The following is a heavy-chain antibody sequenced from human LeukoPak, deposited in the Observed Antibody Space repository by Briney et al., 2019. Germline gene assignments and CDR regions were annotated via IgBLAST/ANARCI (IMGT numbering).Heavy chain of an antibody. CDR3: ARDHTYCSGGSCYSGYYYYGMDV. V-gene: IGHV3-30-3*01. D-gene: IGHD2-15*01. Sequence: GGPLRLSCAASGFTFSSYAMHWVRQAPGKGLEWVAVISYDGSNKYYADSVKGRFTISRDNSKNTLYLQMNSLRAEDTAVFYCARDHTYCSGGSCYSGYYYYGMDVWGQGTTVTVSS. J-gene: IGHJ6*02. CDR2: ISYDGSNK. CDR1: GFTFSSYA.